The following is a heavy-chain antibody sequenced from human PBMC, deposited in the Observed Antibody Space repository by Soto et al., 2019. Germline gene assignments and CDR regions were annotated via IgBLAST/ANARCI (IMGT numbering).Heavy chain of an antibody. CDR3: ARDSNTSYDILTGDDPDLNY. CDR1: GFTFSSYS. J-gene: IGHJ4*02. D-gene: IGHD3-9*01. Sequence: PGLSLRLSCAASGFTFSSYSMNWVLQAPGKGLEWVSSISSSSSYIYYADSVKGRFTISRDNAKNSLYLQMNSLRAEDTAVYYCARDSNTSYDILTGDDPDLNYWGQGTLVTVSS. V-gene: IGHV3-21*04. CDR2: ISSSSSYI.